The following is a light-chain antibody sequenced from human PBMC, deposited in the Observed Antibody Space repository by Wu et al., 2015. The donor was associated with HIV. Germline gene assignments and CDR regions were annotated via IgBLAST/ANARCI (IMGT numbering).Light chain of an antibody. CDR2: DTI. CDR3: QQRNNWVWT. Sequence: XYHHDTWPRLPRLLIYDTIQQGHCVPARFSGSGSGTDFTLTISSLEPEDFAVYYCQQRNNWVWTFGQGTKVEIK. V-gene: IGKV3-11*01. J-gene: IGKJ1*01.